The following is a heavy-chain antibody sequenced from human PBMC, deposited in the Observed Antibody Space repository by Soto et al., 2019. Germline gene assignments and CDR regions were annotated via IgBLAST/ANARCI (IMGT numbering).Heavy chain of an antibody. CDR2: INPNTGAT. CDR1: GYTFTAYQ. Sequence: ASVKVSCKPSGYTFTAYQIHWVRQVPGQGLEWMGWINPNTGATNYAQKFQGWVTMTRVTSISTAYMELSSLKSDDTAVYYCARYVYYGDYFDYWGQGTLVTAPQ. J-gene: IGHJ4*02. V-gene: IGHV1-2*04. D-gene: IGHD4-17*01. CDR3: ARYVYYGDYFDY.